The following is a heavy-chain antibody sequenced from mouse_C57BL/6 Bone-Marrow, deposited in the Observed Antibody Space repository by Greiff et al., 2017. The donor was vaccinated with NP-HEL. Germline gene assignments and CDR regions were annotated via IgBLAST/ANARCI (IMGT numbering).Heavy chain of an antibody. Sequence: EVQLQQSGPVLVKPGASVKMSCKASGYTFTDYYMNWVKQSPGKSLEWIGVINPYNGGTSYNQKFKGKATLTVDKSSSTAYMELNSLTSEDSAVYYCARGGYGNYYAMDYWGQGTSVTVSS. CDR2: INPYNGGT. CDR1: GYTFTDYY. D-gene: IGHD2-2*01. J-gene: IGHJ4*01. CDR3: ARGGYGNYYAMDY. V-gene: IGHV1-19*01.